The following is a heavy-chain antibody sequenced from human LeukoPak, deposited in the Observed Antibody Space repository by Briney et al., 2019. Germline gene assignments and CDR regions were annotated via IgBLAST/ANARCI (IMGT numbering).Heavy chain of an antibody. Sequence: ASVKVSCKASGYTFTSYYMHWVRQAPGQGLEWMGIINPSGGSTSYAQKFQGRVTMTRDMSTSTVYMELSSLRSEDTAVYYCASSGSSIAYYYYYMDVWGKGTTVTVSS. CDR2: INPSGGST. CDR1: GYTFTSYY. J-gene: IGHJ6*03. CDR3: ASSGSSIAYYYYYMDV. V-gene: IGHV1-46*01. D-gene: IGHD6-6*01.